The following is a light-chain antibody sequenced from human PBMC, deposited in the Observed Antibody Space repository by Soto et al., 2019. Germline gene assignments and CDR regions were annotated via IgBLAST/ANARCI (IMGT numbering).Light chain of an antibody. V-gene: IGLV2-14*01. J-gene: IGLJ1*01. Sequence: QSVLTQPASVSGSPGQSITISCTGTSSDVGGYNYVSWYQQYPGKAPKLMIYEVSNRPSGVSNRFSGSKSGNTASLIISGLQAEDEADYYCTSYIRSSTLDYVFGTGTKVTVL. CDR3: TSYIRSSTLDYV. CDR2: EVS. CDR1: SSDVGGYNY.